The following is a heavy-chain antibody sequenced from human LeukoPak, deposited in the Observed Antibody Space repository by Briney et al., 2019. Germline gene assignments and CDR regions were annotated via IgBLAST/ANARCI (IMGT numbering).Heavy chain of an antibody. V-gene: IGHV4-59*01. CDR1: GGSISSYY. Sequence: SETLSLTCTVSGGSISSYYWSWIRQPPGKGLEWIGYIYYSGSTNYNPSLKSRVTISVDTSKNQFSLKLSSVTAADTAVYYCASYSLYDSSGYYSVDWGQGTLVTASS. CDR3: ASYSLYDSSGYYSVD. CDR2: IYYSGST. D-gene: IGHD3-22*01. J-gene: IGHJ4*02.